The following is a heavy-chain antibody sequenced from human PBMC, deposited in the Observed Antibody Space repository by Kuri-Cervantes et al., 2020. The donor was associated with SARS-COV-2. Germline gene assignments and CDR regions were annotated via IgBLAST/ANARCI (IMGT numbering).Heavy chain of an antibody. Sequence: ESLKISCTVSNGSISSYYWSWIRQPPGKGLEWICYIYCSGNTKYNPSLKRRVTTSVETSKKDLSLKVRSVTAADTAMFDCASEEFLKYMEDWGKGTTVTVSS. V-gene: IGHV4-59*12. CDR3: ASEEFLKYMED. CDR2: IYCSGNT. J-gene: IGHJ6*03. D-gene: IGHD3-10*01. CDR1: NGSISSYY.